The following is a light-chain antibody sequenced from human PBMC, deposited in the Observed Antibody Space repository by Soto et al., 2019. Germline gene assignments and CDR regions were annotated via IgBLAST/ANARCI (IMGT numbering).Light chain of an antibody. CDR1: SSNIGNNY. CDR2: DNN. Sequence: QSVLTQPPSVSAAPGQTVTISCSGSSSNIGNNYVSWYQQLPRTVPKLLIYDNNARPSGIPDRFSGSKSGTSATLGITGLQTGDEADYYCGTWDSSLSAWVFGGGTKVTVL. CDR3: GTWDSSLSAWV. J-gene: IGLJ3*02. V-gene: IGLV1-51*01.